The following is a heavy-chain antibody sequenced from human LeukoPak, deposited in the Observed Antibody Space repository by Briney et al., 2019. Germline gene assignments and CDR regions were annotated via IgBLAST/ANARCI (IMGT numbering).Heavy chain of an antibody. CDR2: IRSKANNYAT. D-gene: IGHD6-19*01. CDR1: GVAFSDSD. CDR3: TRRAWGSGWGAFDI. Sequence: GGSLRLSCAASGVAFSDSDMYWVRQAPGKGLEWVGRIRSKANNYATAYAVSVKGRFTISRDDSKNTAHLQMNRLKTEDTAVYYCTRRAWGSGWGAFDIWGQGTMVTVPS. V-gene: IGHV3-73*01. J-gene: IGHJ3*02.